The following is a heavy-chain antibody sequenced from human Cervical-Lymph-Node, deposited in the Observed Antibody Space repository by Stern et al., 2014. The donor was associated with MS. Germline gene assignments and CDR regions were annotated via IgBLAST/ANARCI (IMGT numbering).Heavy chain of an antibody. Sequence: QDQLVQSGAEVKKPGASVKVSCKASGYTFTRYGITWVRQAPGQGLEWMGWITTYNGKTKDAQKFQGRVTMTTDTSTSTAYMELRSLKSDDTAVYYCARDLYSGYDFLDYWGQGTLVTVSS. V-gene: IGHV1-18*01. CDR3: ARDLYSGYDFLDY. D-gene: IGHD5-12*01. J-gene: IGHJ4*02. CDR1: GYTFTRYG. CDR2: ITTYNGKT.